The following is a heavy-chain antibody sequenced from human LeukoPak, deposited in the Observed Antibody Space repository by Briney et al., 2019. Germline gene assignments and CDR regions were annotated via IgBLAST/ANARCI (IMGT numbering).Heavy chain of an antibody. Sequence: GGSLRLSCAASGFTFSSYSMNWVRQAPGKGLEWVSSISSSSSYIYYADSVKGRFTISRDNAKNSLYLQMNSLRAEDTAVYYCARDPVYYSSSHPALVYWGQETLVTVSS. D-gene: IGHD6-6*01. CDR3: ARDPVYYSSSHPALVY. CDR2: ISSSSSYI. V-gene: IGHV3-21*04. J-gene: IGHJ4*02. CDR1: GFTFSSYS.